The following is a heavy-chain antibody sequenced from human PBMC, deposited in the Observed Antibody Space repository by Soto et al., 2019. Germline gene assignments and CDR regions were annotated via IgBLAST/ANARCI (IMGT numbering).Heavy chain of an antibody. CDR1: GYTFSSYG. V-gene: IGHV1-18*01. CDR3: ARTYSTWFDP. D-gene: IGHD4-4*01. CDR2: ISAYNGNT. Sequence: GAPGKGSCQGSGYTFSSYGISLVRQAPGQGLEWMGWISAYNGNTNYAQKLQGRVTMTTDTSTSTAYMELRSLRSDDTAVYYCARTYSTWFDPWGQGTLVTXSS. J-gene: IGHJ5*02.